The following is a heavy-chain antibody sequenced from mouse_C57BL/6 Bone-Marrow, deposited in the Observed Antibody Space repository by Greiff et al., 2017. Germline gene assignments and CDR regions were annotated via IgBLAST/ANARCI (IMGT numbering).Heavy chain of an antibody. CDR1: GFTFSDYG. J-gene: IGHJ2*01. D-gene: IGHD2-2*01. CDR2: ISSGSSTI. Sequence: EVQLVESGGGLVKPGGSLKLSCAASGFTFSDYGMHWVRQAPEKGLEWVAYISSGSSTIYYADTVKGRFTLSRDNAKNTLCLQMTSLGSEDTAMYYCARGYLDYWGQGTTLTVSS. V-gene: IGHV5-17*01. CDR3: ARGYLDY.